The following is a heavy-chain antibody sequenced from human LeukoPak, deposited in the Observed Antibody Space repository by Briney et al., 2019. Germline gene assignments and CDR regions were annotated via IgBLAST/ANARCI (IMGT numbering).Heavy chain of an antibody. V-gene: IGHV4-31*03. D-gene: IGHD4-17*01. CDR1: GGSISRGGYY. CDR2: INYSGST. J-gene: IGHJ4*02. CDR3: ARGGGYGDLDY. Sequence: PSETLSLTCTVSGGSISRGGYYWSWIRQHPGKGLEWIGYINYSGSTYYNPSLKSRVTISVDTSKNQFSLKLSSVTAADTAVYYCARGGGYGDLDYWGQGTLVTVSS.